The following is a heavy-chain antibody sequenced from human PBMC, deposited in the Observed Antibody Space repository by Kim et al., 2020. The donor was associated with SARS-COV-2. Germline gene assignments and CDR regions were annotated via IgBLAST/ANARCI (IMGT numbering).Heavy chain of an antibody. CDR1: GYTFTSYA. CDR2: INTNTGNP. CDR3: ARDIVVTMVRGVTPSVGFDY. J-gene: IGHJ4*02. D-gene: IGHD3-10*01. Sequence: ASVKVSCKASGYTFTSYAMNWVRQAPGQGLEWMGWINTNTGNPTYAQGFTGRFVFSLDTSVSTAYLQISSLKAEDTAVYYCARDIVVTMVRGVTPSVGFDYWGQGTLVTVSS. V-gene: IGHV7-4-1*02.